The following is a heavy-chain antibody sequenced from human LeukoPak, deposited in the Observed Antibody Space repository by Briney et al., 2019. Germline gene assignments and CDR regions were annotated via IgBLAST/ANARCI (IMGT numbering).Heavy chain of an antibody. CDR1: GLTFSTYA. CDR3: AKDGGWYELYYMDV. V-gene: IGHV3-30*02. J-gene: IGHJ6*03. CDR2: IRNDGSHK. D-gene: IGHD6-19*01. Sequence: PRGSLILSCTTPGLTFSTYAMHSVRQAPGKRLEWVAFIRNDGSHKSYADSVKGRFPISRDNSKNTLFLQMNSLRPEDTAVYYCAKDGGWYELYYMDVWGTGTMVTVSS.